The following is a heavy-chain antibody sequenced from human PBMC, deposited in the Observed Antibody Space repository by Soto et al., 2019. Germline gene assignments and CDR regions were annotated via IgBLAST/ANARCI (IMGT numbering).Heavy chain of an antibody. J-gene: IGHJ5*02. CDR2: INHSGST. CDR1: GGSFSGYY. Sequence: QVQLQQRGAGLLKPSETLSLTCAVYGGSFSGYYWSWIRQPPGKGLEWIGEINHSGSTNYNPSLKSRVTISVDTSKNQFSLKLSSVTAADTAVYYCARGLGYSSSSWFDPWGQGTLVTVSS. D-gene: IGHD6-6*01. V-gene: IGHV4-34*01. CDR3: ARGLGYSSSSWFDP.